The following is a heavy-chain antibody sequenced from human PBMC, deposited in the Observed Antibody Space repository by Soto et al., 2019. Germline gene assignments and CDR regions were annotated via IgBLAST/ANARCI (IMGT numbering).Heavy chain of an antibody. CDR3: VKDYYDSSGFRGGYGMDV. D-gene: IGHD3-22*01. CDR2: ISGSGGST. V-gene: IGHV3-23*01. Sequence: EVQLLESGGGLVQPGGSLRRSCAASGFTFSSYGMSWVRQAPGKGLEWASDISGSGGSTYYADSVKGRFTISRDNSKNTLYLQMNSLRAEDTAVYYCVKDYYDSSGFRGGYGMDVWGQGTTVTVSS. CDR1: GFTFSSYG. J-gene: IGHJ6*02.